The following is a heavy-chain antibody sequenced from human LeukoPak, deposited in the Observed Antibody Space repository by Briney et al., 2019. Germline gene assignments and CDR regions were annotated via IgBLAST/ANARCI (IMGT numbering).Heavy chain of an antibody. D-gene: IGHD3-22*01. CDR1: GFTFSSYA. V-gene: IGHV3-23*01. J-gene: IGHJ4*02. Sequence: GSLRLSCAASGFTFSSYAMSWVRQAPGKGLEWVSAISGSGGSTYYADSVKGRFTISRDNSKNTLYLQMNSLRAEDTAVYYCARESTASRGYDSSGYHDYWGQGTLVTVSS. CDR3: ARESTASRGYDSSGYHDY. CDR2: ISGSGGST.